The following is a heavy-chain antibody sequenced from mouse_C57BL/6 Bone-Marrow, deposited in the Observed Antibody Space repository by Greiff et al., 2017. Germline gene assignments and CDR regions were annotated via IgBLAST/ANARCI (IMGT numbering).Heavy chain of an antibody. V-gene: IGHV1-5*01. J-gene: IGHJ1*03. D-gene: IGHD1-1*01. CDR1: GYTFTSYW. CDR3: TRHPYYYGSSYWYFDV. Sequence: VQLKESGTVLARPGASVKMSCKTSGYTFTSYWMHWVKQRPGQGLEWIGAIYPGNSDTSYNQKFKGKAKLTAVTSASTAYMELSSLTNVDSAVYYCTRHPYYYGSSYWYFDVWGTGTTVTVSS. CDR2: IYPGNSDT.